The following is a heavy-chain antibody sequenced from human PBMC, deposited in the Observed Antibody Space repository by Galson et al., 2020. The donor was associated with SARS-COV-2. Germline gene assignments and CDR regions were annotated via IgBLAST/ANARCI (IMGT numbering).Heavy chain of an antibody. CDR2: IYHSGST. D-gene: IGHD6-13*01. J-gene: IGHJ4*02. CDR3: ARGYSSSWYETFYYFDY. Sequence: SETLSLTCAVSGGSISSSNWWSWVRQPPGKGLEWIGEIYHSGSTNYNPSLKSRVTISVDKSKNQFSLKLSSVTAADTAVYYCARGYSSSWYETFYYFDYWGQGTLVTVSS. V-gene: IGHV4-4*02. CDR1: GGSISSSNW.